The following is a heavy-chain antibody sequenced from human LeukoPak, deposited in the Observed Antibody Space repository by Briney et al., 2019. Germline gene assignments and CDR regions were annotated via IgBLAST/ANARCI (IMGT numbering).Heavy chain of an antibody. Sequence: GGSLRLSCAASGFTFSSYAMSWVRQAPGKGLEWVSAISGSGGSTYYADSVKGRFTISRDNSKNTLHLQMNSLRAEDTAVYYCAKAYDYVWGSYRFHFDYWGQGTLVTVSS. J-gene: IGHJ4*02. CDR1: GFTFSSYA. CDR3: AKAYDYVWGSYRFHFDY. V-gene: IGHV3-23*01. CDR2: ISGSGGST. D-gene: IGHD3-16*02.